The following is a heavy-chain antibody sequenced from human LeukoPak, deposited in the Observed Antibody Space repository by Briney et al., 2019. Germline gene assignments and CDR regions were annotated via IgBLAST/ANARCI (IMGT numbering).Heavy chain of an antibody. CDR1: GFTFSSYA. D-gene: IGHD3-22*01. CDR2: ISGSGGST. J-gene: IGHJ3*02. Sequence: GGSLRLSCAASGFTFSSYAMSWVRQAPGKGLEWVSAISGSGGSTYYADSVTGRFTISRDNSKNTLYLQMNSLRAEDTAVYYCAKDGTYYYDSRAEAFDIWGQGTMVTVSS. V-gene: IGHV3-23*01. CDR3: AKDGTYYYDSRAEAFDI.